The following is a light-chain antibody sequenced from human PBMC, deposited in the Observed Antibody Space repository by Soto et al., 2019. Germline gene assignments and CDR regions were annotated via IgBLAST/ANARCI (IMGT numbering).Light chain of an antibody. CDR2: AAS. J-gene: IGKJ4*01. CDR3: QQYGSFSPIT. CDR1: QSISSY. Sequence: DVQMTQSPSSLSASVGDRVTITCRASQSISSYLNWYQQKPGKAPKLLIYAASSLQSGVPSRFSGSGSGTEFTLSISRLQTDDLATYYCQQYGSFSPITFGGGTKVDIK. V-gene: IGKV1-39*01.